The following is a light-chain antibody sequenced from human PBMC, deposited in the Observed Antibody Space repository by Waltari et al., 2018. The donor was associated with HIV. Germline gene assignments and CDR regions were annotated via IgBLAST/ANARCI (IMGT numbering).Light chain of an antibody. CDR3: NSWDTNPEGVV. CDR2: GKN. J-gene: IGLJ3*02. Sequence: SELTQDPAVSVALGQTVRITCQGDSLSNYYATWYQQKPGQAPVLVIYGKNNRPSGIPDRFSVSSSGNTASLTITATQADDEADYYCNSWDTNPEGVVFGGGTKLTVL. V-gene: IGLV3-19*01. CDR1: SLSNYY.